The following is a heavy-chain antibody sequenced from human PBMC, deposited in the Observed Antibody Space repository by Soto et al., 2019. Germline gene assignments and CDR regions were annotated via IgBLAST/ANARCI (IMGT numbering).Heavy chain of an antibody. CDR2: IIPILGIA. J-gene: IGHJ6*02. CDR1: GGTFSSYT. D-gene: IGHD4-17*01. CDR3: AIGDYGYYYGMDV. Sequence: QVQLVQSGAEVKKPGSSVKVSCKASGGTFSSYTISWVRQAPGQGLEWMGRIIPILGIANYAQKFQGRVSSTEYTXTSTAYMELSSLGSEDTAVYYCAIGDYGYYYGMDVWGQGTTVTVSS. V-gene: IGHV1-69*02.